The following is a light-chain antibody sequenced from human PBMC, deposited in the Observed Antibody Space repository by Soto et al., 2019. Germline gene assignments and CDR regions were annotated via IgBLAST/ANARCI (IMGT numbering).Light chain of an antibody. J-gene: IGKJ5*01. CDR3: QEYGSAPIT. CDR2: GAS. Sequence: EIVLTQSPGTLSLSLGERATLSCRASQSVSSSYLAWYQQKPGQAPRLLIYGASSRDTGIPDRLSGSGSGTDFTLSISRMEPEDFAVYYCQEYGSAPITFGQGTRLEIK. V-gene: IGKV3-20*01. CDR1: QSVSSSY.